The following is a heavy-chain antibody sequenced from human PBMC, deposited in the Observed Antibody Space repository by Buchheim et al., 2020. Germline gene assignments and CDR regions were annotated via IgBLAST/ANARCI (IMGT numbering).Heavy chain of an antibody. D-gene: IGHD3-22*01. J-gene: IGHJ4*02. CDR1: GFTFSSYW. Sequence: EVQLVESGGGLVQPGGSLRLSCAASGFTFSSYWMSWVRQAPGKGLEWVANIKQDGSEKHYVDSVKGRFTISRDKDKNSLHLEMNSLRAEDTAVYYCVKTGDSSGYYDYWGQGTL. CDR3: VKTGDSSGYYDY. V-gene: IGHV3-7*01. CDR2: IKQDGSEK.